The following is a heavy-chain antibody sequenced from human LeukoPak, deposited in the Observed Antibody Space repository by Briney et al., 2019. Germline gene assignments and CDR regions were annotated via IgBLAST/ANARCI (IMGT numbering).Heavy chain of an antibody. D-gene: IGHD6-13*01. J-gene: IGHJ6*02. Sequence: GGSLRLSCAASGFTFSTYTMDWVRQAPGKGLEWVSSISSSSSNIYYADSVKGRFTISRDNAKNSLYLQMNSLRVDDTAVYYCARDLKVAAAGTPAYYYGMDVWGQGTTVTVSS. CDR2: ISSSSSNI. CDR3: ARDLKVAAAGTPAYYYGMDV. CDR1: GFTFSTYT. V-gene: IGHV3-21*01.